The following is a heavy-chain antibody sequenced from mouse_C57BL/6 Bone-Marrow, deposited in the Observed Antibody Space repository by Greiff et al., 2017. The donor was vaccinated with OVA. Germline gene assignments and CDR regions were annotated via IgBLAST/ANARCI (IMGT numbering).Heavy chain of an antibody. CDR3: ARRFYYGNLYWYFDV. J-gene: IGHJ1*03. D-gene: IGHD2-1*01. CDR1: GFSLSTSGMG. Sequence: QVTLKECGPGILQSSQTLSLTCSFSGFSLSTSGMGVSWIRQPSGKGLEWLAHIYWDDDKRYNPSLKSRLTISKDTSRNQVFLKITSVDTADTATYYCARRFYYGNLYWYFDVWGTGTTVTVSS. CDR2: IYWDDDK. V-gene: IGHV8-12*01.